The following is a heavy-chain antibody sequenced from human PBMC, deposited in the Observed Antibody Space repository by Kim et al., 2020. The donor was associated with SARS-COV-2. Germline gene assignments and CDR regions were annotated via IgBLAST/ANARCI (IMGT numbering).Heavy chain of an antibody. D-gene: IGHD2-15*01. CDR1: GDSVSSNSAA. J-gene: IGHJ4*02. CDR2: TYYRSKWYN. Sequence: SQTLSLTCAISGDSVSSNSAAWNWIRQSPSRGLEWLGRTYYRSKWYNDYAVSVKSRITINPDTSKNQFSLQLNSVTPEDTAVYYCARASGYCSGGSCNLGYGFDYWGQGTLVTVSS. V-gene: IGHV6-1*01. CDR3: ARASGYCSGGSCNLGYGFDY.